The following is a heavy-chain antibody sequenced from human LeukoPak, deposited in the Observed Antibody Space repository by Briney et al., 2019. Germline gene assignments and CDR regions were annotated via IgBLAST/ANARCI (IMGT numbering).Heavy chain of an antibody. Sequence: GESLKISCKGSGYSFISYWIGWVRQMPGKGLEWMGIIYSGDSDTRYSPSFQGQVTISADKSISTAYLQWSSLKASDTAMYYCARPRIAAAGNVYYMDVWGKGTTVTVSS. D-gene: IGHD6-13*01. V-gene: IGHV5-51*01. CDR1: GYSFISYW. CDR3: ARPRIAAAGNVYYMDV. J-gene: IGHJ6*03. CDR2: IYSGDSDT.